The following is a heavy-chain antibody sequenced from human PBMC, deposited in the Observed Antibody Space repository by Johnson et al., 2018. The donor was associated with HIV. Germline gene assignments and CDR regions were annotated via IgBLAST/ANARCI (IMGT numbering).Heavy chain of an antibody. J-gene: IGHJ3*02. CDR2: ISFDGNLK. CDR3: SRSVVVTAQSGIYAFDI. V-gene: IGHV3-30*04. D-gene: IGHD2-21*02. Sequence: QVQLVESGGGVVQPGRSLRLSCAASGFTFSSYAMHWVRQAPGKGPEWVAVISFDGNLKKYADPVKGRFTISRDNSRNTLFLPMNSLRVGDTAVYYWSRSVVVTAQSGIYAFDIWGQGTMVTVSS. CDR1: GFTFSSYA.